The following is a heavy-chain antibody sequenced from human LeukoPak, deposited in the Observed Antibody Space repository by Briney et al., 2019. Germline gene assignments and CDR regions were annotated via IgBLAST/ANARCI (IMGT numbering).Heavy chain of an antibody. D-gene: IGHD6-13*01. J-gene: IGHJ4*02. CDR1: GGSISSYY. V-gene: IGHV4-59*01. CDR3: ARESVAAAGIYFDY. Sequence: SETLSLTCAVSGGSISSYYWSWIRQPPGKGLEWIGYIYYSGSTNYNPSLKSRVTISVDTSKNQFPLKLSSVTAADTDVYYCARESVAAAGIYFDYWGQGTLVTVSS. CDR2: IYYSGST.